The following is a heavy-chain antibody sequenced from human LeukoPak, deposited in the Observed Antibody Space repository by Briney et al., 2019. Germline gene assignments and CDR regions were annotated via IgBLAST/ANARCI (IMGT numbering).Heavy chain of an antibody. CDR3: ARYGSGPYYYYYGMDV. CDR1: GGSISSYY. V-gene: IGHV4-59*01. J-gene: IGHJ6*02. CDR2: IYYSGST. D-gene: IGHD3-10*01. Sequence: SETLSLTCTVSGGSISSYYWSWVRQPPGKGLEWVGYIYYSGSTNYNTSLKRRVTISVATSKNQFSLKLSSVTAADTAVYYCARYGSGPYYYYYGMDVWGQGTTVTVPS.